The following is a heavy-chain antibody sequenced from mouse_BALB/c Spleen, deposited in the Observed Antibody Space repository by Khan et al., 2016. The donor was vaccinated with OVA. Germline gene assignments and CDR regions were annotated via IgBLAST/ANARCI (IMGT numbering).Heavy chain of an antibody. CDR3: ARRNA. Sequence: EVQLQESGAELVKPGASVKLSCPASGFNIKDTYMHWVKQRPEQGLEWIGRIDPANGNTTYDPKFQGKATITADTSSNTAYLQLSILTSEDTAVYYCARRNAWGQGTTLTVSS. V-gene: IGHV14-3*02. CDR2: IDPANGNT. J-gene: IGHJ2*01. CDR1: GFNIKDTY.